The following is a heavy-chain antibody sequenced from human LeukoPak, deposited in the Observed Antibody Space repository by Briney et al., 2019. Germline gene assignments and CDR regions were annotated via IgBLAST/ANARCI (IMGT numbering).Heavy chain of an antibody. CDR3: AKDIVVVPAAIGYYYYYGMDV. D-gene: IGHD2-2*01. CDR2: ISYDGSNK. Sequence: GGSLRLSCAASGFAFGSYGIHWVRQAPGKGLEWVAVISYDGSNKYYADSVRGRFTISRDNSKNTLYLQMNSLRAEDTAVYYCAKDIVVVPAAIGYYYYYGMDVWGQGTTVTVSS. CDR1: GFAFGSYG. J-gene: IGHJ6*02. V-gene: IGHV3-30*18.